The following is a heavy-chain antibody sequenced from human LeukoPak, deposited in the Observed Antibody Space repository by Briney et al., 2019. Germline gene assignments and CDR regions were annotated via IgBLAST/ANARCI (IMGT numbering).Heavy chain of an antibody. CDR3: AKRPGDYDFWSGFDY. CDR2: ISGSGGST. CDR1: GFTFSDHY. V-gene: IGHV3-23*01. Sequence: PGGSLRLSCAASGFTFSDHYMDWVRQAPGKGLEWVSAISGSGGSTYYADSVKGRFTISRDNSKNTLYLQMNSLRAEDTAVYYCAKRPGDYDFWSGFDYWGQGTLVTVSS. J-gene: IGHJ4*02. D-gene: IGHD3-3*01.